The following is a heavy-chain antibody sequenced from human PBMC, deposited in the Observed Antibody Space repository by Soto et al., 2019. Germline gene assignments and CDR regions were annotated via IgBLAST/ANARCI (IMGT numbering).Heavy chain of an antibody. V-gene: IGHV3-21*01. J-gene: IGHJ6*02. D-gene: IGHD3-10*01. CDR2: ISSSSSYI. CDR3: ARDSGYGSGSYAPPYGMDV. CDR1: GFTFSSYS. Sequence: GGSLRLSCAASGFTFSSYSMNWVRQAPGKGLEWVSSISSSSSYIYYADSVKGRFTISRDNAKNSLYLQMNSLRAEDTAVYYCARDSGYGSGSYAPPYGMDVWGQGTTVTVS.